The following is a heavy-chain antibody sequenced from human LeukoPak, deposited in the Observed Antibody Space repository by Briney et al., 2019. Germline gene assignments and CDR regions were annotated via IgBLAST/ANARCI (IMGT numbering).Heavy chain of an antibody. CDR1: GGSISSHY. Sequence: PSETLSLTCTVSGGSISSHYWSWIRQPPRKGLEGIGYISYIGSTNYNPSLKSRVTISVDTSKNQFSLKLSSVTAADAAVYFCARDPTTVTKGLDIWGQGTMVTVSS. D-gene: IGHD4-17*01. CDR3: ARDPTTVTKGLDI. V-gene: IGHV4-59*11. J-gene: IGHJ3*02. CDR2: ISYIGST.